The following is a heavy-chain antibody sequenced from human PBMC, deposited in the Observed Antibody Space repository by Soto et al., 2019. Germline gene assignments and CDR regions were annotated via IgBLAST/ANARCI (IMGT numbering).Heavy chain of an antibody. J-gene: IGHJ6*02. D-gene: IGHD2-15*01. CDR2: IIPIFGTA. CDR1: GGTFSSYA. Sequence: QVQLVQSGAEVKKPGSSVKVSCKASGGTFSSYAISWVRQAPGQGLEWMGGIIPIFGTANYAQKFQGRVTITADESTSTAYMELSSLRSEDMAVYYCARELGYCSGGSCYYGMDVWGQGTTVTVSS. CDR3: ARELGYCSGGSCYYGMDV. V-gene: IGHV1-69*01.